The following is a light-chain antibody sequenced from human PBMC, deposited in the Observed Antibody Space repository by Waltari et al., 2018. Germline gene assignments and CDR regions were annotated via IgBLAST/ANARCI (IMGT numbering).Light chain of an antibody. J-gene: IGLJ2*01. V-gene: IGLV3-25*03. CDR3: QSTDSSANVV. Sequence: SYELTQPPSVSVSPGQTARITCSGDDLRNQYGWWYQQKPGQAPVVIIYKDTERPSGIPERFSGSGSEATVTLTISGVQAEDEADYYCQSTDSSANVVFGGGTKLTVL. CDR2: KDT. CDR1: DLRNQY.